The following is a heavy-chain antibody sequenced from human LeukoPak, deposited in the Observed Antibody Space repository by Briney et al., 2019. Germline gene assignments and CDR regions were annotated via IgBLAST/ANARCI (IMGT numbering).Heavy chain of an antibody. Sequence: ASVKVSGKACGGSFSSYAISWVRQAPGQGLEWMGGIIPIFGTANYAQKFQGRVTITTDESTSTAYMELSSLRSEDTAVYYCARVPWELHRDPYYFDYWGQGTLVTVSS. D-gene: IGHD1-26*01. J-gene: IGHJ4*02. CDR3: ARVPWELHRDPYYFDY. V-gene: IGHV1-69*05. CDR1: GGSFSSYA. CDR2: IIPIFGTA.